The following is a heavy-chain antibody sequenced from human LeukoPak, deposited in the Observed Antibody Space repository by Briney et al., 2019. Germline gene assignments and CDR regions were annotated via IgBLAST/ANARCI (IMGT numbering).Heavy chain of an antibody. V-gene: IGHV1-8*01. CDR2: MNPNSGNT. CDR1: GYTFTSYD. CDR3: ARAYRGSPVRYFDL. J-gene: IGHJ2*01. D-gene: IGHD2-2*01. Sequence: ASVKLSYTASGYTFTSYDINSVRQATGQRLEWMGWMNPNSGNTGYAQKFQGRITMTRKTYISTAYMELSSLRSEDTAVYYCARAYRGSPVRYFDLWGRGTLVTVSS.